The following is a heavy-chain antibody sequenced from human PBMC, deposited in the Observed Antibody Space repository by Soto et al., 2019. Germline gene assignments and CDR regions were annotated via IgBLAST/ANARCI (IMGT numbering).Heavy chain of an antibody. CDR1: GYTFTGYY. CDR3: ARGKRYCSSTSCYTTDYYYYGMDV. J-gene: IGHJ6*02. V-gene: IGHV1-18*04. Sequence: ASVKVSCKASGYTFTGYYMHWVRQAPGQGLEWMGWVSAYNGNTNYAQKLQGRVTMTTDTSTSTAYMELRSLRSDDTAVYYCARGKRYCSSTSCYTTDYYYYGMDVWGQGTTVTVSS. D-gene: IGHD2-2*02. CDR2: VSAYNGNT.